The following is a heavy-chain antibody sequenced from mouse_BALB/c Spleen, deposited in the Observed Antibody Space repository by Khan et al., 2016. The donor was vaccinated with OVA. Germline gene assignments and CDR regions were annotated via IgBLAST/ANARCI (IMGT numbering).Heavy chain of an antibody. Sequence: QIQLVQSGPELKQPGETVRISCKASGYTFTTAGIQWVQKMPGKGLKWIGWINTHSGVPKYAEDFKGRFAFSLEISVNTAYLQITNLKNEDTATYFCAGGRAAYYRNDGGAMEYWGQGTSVTVSS. CDR3: AGGRAAYYRNDGGAMEY. D-gene: IGHD2-14*01. J-gene: IGHJ4*01. V-gene: IGHV9-4*02. CDR2: INTHSGVP. CDR1: GYTFTTAG.